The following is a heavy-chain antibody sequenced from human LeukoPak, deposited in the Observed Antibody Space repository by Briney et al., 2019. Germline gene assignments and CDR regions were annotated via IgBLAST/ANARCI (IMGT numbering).Heavy chain of an antibody. Sequence: SETLSLTCTVSGGSISSYYWNWIRQPPGKGLEWIGYIYYSGSTNYNPSLKSRVTISVDTSKNQFSLNLTSVTAADPAVYYCARFTPQGYGWGGYNRFDPWGQGTLVTVSS. CDR3: ARFTPQGYGWGGYNRFDP. V-gene: IGHV4-59*01. J-gene: IGHJ5*02. CDR1: GGSISSYY. D-gene: IGHD3-16*01. CDR2: IYYSGST.